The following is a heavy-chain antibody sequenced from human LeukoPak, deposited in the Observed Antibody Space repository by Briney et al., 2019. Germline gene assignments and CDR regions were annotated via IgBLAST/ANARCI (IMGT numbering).Heavy chain of an antibody. CDR3: ARGYQQLVGPYYYYGMDV. Sequence: SETLSLTCTVTGGFISRYYWSWIRQPAGKGLEWIGRIYTSGSTNYNPSLKSRVTMAVDTAKNQFSLKLSSVTAADTAVYYCARGYQQLVGPYYYYGMDVWGQGTTVTVSS. D-gene: IGHD6-13*01. V-gene: IGHV4-4*07. J-gene: IGHJ6*02. CDR2: IYTSGST. CDR1: GGFISRYY.